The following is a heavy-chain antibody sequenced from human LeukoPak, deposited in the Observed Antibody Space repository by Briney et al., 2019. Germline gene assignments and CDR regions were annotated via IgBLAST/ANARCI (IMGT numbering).Heavy chain of an antibody. D-gene: IGHD1-1*01. CDR1: GYTFTGYY. CDR3: ARGYWNHRTASYYYYGMDV. Sequence: ASVTVSCKASGYTFTGYYIHWVRQAPGQGLEWMGWINPNSGGTNYAQKFQGRVTMTRDTSISTAYMELSRLRSDDTAVYYCARGYWNHRTASYYYYGMDVWGQGTTVTVSS. CDR2: INPNSGGT. J-gene: IGHJ6*02. V-gene: IGHV1-2*02.